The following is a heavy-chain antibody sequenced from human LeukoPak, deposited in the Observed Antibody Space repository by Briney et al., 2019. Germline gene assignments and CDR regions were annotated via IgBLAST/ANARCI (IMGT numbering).Heavy chain of an antibody. CDR1: GFTFSSYW. D-gene: IGHD3-10*01. V-gene: IGHV3-7*01. Sequence: GGSLRLSCAASGFTFSSYWMSWVRQAPGKGLDWVANIKQDGSEKYYVDSVKGRFTISRDNAKNSLYLQMNSLRAEDTAVYYCARDHYYGSGSYHNRWGQGTLVTVSS. CDR3: ARDHYYGSGSYHNR. J-gene: IGHJ4*02. CDR2: IKQDGSEK.